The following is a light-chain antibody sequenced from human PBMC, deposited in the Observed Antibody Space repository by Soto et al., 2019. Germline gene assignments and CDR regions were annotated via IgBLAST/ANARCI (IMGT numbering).Light chain of an antibody. CDR3: QQSNYYWT. CDR2: ATS. V-gene: IGKV1-5*03. Sequence: EIQMTQSPSTLSASVGDRVTITCRASQTLNDWLAWYQHKPGQGPKPLVYATSKLETGVPPRFSGSGSGTEFTLTINGLQPDESATYVCQQSNYYWTFGQGTKVEVK. CDR1: QTLNDW. J-gene: IGKJ1*01.